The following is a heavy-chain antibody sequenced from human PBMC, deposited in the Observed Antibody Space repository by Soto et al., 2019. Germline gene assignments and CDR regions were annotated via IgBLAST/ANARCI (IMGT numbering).Heavy chain of an antibody. V-gene: IGHV4-59*01. Sequence: SETLSLTCTVSGGSISSYYWSWIRQPPGKGLEWIGYIYYSGSTNYNPSLKSRVTISVDTSKNQFSLKLSSVTAADTAVYYCARGNGYSSSWYGEFFDYWGQGTLVTVSS. CDR2: IYYSGST. CDR1: GGSISSYY. CDR3: ARGNGYSSSWYGEFFDY. D-gene: IGHD6-13*01. J-gene: IGHJ4*02.